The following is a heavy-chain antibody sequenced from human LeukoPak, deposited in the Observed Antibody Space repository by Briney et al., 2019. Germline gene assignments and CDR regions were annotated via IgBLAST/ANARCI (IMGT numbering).Heavy chain of an antibody. J-gene: IGHJ4*02. D-gene: IGHD5-18*01. Sequence: GGSLRLSCAASGFTFSSYAMSWVRQAPGKGLEWVSALSGSGGSTYYADSAKGRFTISRDNSKNTLYLQMSSLRAEGTAVYYCAKDKSYGLDYWGQGTLVTVSS. CDR3: AKDKSYGLDY. V-gene: IGHV3-23*01. CDR1: GFTFSSYA. CDR2: LSGSGGST.